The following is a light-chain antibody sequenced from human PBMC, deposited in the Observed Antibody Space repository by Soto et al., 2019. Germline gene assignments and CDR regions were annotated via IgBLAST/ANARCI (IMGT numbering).Light chain of an antibody. CDR1: QDINNY. J-gene: IGKJ5*01. CDR2: DAS. CDR3: QQSNDLVS. Sequence: DIQMTQSPSSLSSSLGDRVTITFQAIQDINNYVNLYQQKPGKAPKLLIFDASTLKTGVPSRFSGSGSGTDFSFTISSLQPEDVATYYCQQSNDLVSFGQGTRLEIK. V-gene: IGKV1-33*01.